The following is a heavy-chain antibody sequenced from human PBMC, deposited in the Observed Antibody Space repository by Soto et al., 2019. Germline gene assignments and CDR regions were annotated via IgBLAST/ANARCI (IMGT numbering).Heavy chain of an antibody. CDR3: ARGQDYYDSSGYNDY. V-gene: IGHV1-8*01. Sequence: QVQLVQSGAEVKKPGASVKVSCKASGYTFTSYDINWVRQATGQGLEWMGWMNPNSGNTGSAQKFQGRVTMTRITAMNTAYLELSSLRSEDTAGYYCARGQDYYDSSGYNDYWGQGTLVTVSS. J-gene: IGHJ4*02. D-gene: IGHD3-22*01. CDR2: MNPNSGNT. CDR1: GYTFTSYD.